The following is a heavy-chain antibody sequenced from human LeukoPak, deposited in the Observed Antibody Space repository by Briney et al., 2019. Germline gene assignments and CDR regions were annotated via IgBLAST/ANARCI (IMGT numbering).Heavy chain of an antibody. CDR2: IKSKTDGGTT. J-gene: IGHJ1*01. D-gene: IGHD3-3*01. CDR3: TTDGPKVLRFLEWLLPPEYFQH. CDR1: GFTFSNAW. Sequence: PGGSLRLSCAASGFTFSNAWMSWVRQAPGKGLERVGRIKSKTDGGTTDYAAPVKGRFTISRDDSKSTLYLQMNSLKTEDTAVYYCTTDGPKVLRFLEWLLPPEYFQHWGQGTLVTVSS. V-gene: IGHV3-15*01.